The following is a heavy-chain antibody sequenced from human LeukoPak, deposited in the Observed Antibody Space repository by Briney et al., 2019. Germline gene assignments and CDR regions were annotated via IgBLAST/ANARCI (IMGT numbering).Heavy chain of an antibody. Sequence: PGGSLRLSCAASGFTFSDWTMNWIRQAPGKGLEWVSSISSSSSYMYYADSVKGRFTISRDNTKNSLYLQMNSLRAEDTAVYYCNLLTVIAVGHLTSSTPWGQGTLVTVSS. CDR1: GFTFSDWT. CDR2: ISSSSSYM. V-gene: IGHV3-21*01. CDR3: NLLTVIAVGHLTSSTP. J-gene: IGHJ5*02. D-gene: IGHD3-22*01.